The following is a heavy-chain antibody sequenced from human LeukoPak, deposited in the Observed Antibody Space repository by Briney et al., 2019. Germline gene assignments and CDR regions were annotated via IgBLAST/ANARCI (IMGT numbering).Heavy chain of an antibody. CDR2: INHSGST. V-gene: IGHV4-34*01. CDR3: ARGRRDTRGSYYVYPLDI. Sequence: SETLSLTCAVYAGSFSGYYWSWVRQPPGKGLEWAGEINHSGSTNYNPSLKSRVTISVDTSRNQFSLRLTSVTVADTAVYYCARGRRDTRGSYYVYPLDIWGQGTIVTVSS. D-gene: IGHD3-22*01. J-gene: IGHJ3*02. CDR1: AGSFSGYY.